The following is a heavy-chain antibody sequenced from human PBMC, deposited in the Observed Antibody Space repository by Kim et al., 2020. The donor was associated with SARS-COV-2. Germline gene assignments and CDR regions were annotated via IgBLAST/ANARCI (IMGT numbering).Heavy chain of an antibody. J-gene: IGHJ4*02. D-gene: IGHD4-17*01. V-gene: IGHV1-18*01. Sequence: YAQKVQGRVTMTTDTSTNTAYMELWSRRSDDTAMYYCARGAYGDVSFDYWGQGTLVTVSS. CDR3: ARGAYGDVSFDY.